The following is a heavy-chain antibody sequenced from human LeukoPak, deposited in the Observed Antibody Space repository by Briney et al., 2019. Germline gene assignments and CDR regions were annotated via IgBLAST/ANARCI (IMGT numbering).Heavy chain of an antibody. CDR2: IKEDGSEK. J-gene: IGHJ6*02. Sequence: GGSLRLSCAASGFTFSSYWMSWVRQAPGKGLEWVANIKEDGSEKYYVDSVKDRFTIFRDNAKNSLYLQMNSLRAEDTAVYYCARDPTDIVVVPAASDYYYYGMDVWGQGTTVTVSS. CDR3: ARDPTDIVVVPAASDYYYYGMDV. V-gene: IGHV3-7*05. D-gene: IGHD2-2*01. CDR1: GFTFSSYW.